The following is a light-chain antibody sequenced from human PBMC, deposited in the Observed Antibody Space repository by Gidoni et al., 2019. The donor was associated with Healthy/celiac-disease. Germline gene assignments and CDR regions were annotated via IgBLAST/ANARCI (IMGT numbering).Light chain of an antibody. CDR1: QTISSY. V-gene: IGKV1-39*01. Sequence: DIQMTQSPSSLSASVGDRVTITCRASQTISSYLNWYQQKPGKAPKLLIHAASSLQSGVPSRFSGSGSGTDFTLTISSLQPEEFATYYCQQSYSTPRTFGQXTKVEIK. CDR2: AAS. J-gene: IGKJ1*01. CDR3: QQSYSTPRT.